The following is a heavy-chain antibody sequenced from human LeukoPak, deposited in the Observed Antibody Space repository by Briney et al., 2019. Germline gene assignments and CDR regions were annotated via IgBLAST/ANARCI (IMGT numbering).Heavy chain of an antibody. Sequence: PGGSLRLSRAASGFTFSSYSMNWVRQAPGKGLEWVSSISSSSSYIYYADSVKGRFTISRDNAKNSLYLQMNSLRAEDTAVYYCARAIAVAGTLGYWGQGTLVTVSS. V-gene: IGHV3-21*01. D-gene: IGHD6-19*01. CDR3: ARAIAVAGTLGY. CDR1: GFTFSSYS. CDR2: ISSSSSYI. J-gene: IGHJ4*02.